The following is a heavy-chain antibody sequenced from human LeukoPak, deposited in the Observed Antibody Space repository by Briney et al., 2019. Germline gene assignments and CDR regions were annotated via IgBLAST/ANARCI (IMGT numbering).Heavy chain of an antibody. J-gene: IGHJ4*02. CDR1: GFTFSDFY. V-gene: IGHV3-11*01. CDR3: ARDAPYSSGWYYFDY. Sequence: GGSLRLSCAASGFTFSDFYMTWIRQAPGKGLEYISYISTSGSTIYYADSVKGRSTISRDNAKNSLYLQMKSLRAEDTAVYYCARDAPYSSGWYYFDYWGQGTLVTVSS. D-gene: IGHD6-19*01. CDR2: ISTSGSTI.